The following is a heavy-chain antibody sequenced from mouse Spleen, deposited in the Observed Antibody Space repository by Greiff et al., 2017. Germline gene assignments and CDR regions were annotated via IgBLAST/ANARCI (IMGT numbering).Heavy chain of an antibody. J-gene: IGHJ4*01. D-gene: IGHD1-1*01. V-gene: IGHV5-6*02. CDR1: GFTFSSYG. CDR3: ARRGYGSKGYAMDY. CDR2: ISSGGSYT. Sequence: EVKVVESGGDLVKPGGSLKLSCAASGFTFSSYGMSWVRQTPDKRLEWVATISSGGSYTYYPDSVKGRFTISRDNAKNTLYLQMSSLKSEDTAMYYCARRGYGSKGYAMDYWGQGTSVTVSS.